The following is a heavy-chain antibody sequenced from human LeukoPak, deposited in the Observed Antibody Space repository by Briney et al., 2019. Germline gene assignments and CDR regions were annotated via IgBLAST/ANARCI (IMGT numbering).Heavy chain of an antibody. V-gene: IGHV3-23*01. CDR1: GFTFSSHW. Sequence: PGGSLRLSCAASGFTFSSHWMTWVRQAPGKGLEWVSAISSSGGNTYYADSVKGRFTISRDNSKNTLYLQMNSLRAEDTAVYYCANSIVRGVSVDYWGQGTLVTVSS. CDR2: ISSSGGNT. J-gene: IGHJ4*02. D-gene: IGHD3-10*01. CDR3: ANSIVRGVSVDY.